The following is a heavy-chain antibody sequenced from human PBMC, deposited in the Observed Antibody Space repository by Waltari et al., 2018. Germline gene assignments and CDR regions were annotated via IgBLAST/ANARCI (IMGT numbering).Heavy chain of an antibody. D-gene: IGHD4-17*01. CDR2: INPSGGST. V-gene: IGHV1-46*01. CDR1: GYTFTSYG. Sequence: QVQLVQSGAEVKKPGASVKVSCKASGYTFTSYGISWVRQAPGQGLEWMGIINPSGGSTSYAQKFQGRVTMTRDTSTSTVYMELSSLRSEDTAVYYCARGATVTTEMVDWGQGTLVTVSS. CDR3: ARGATVTTEMVD. J-gene: IGHJ4*02.